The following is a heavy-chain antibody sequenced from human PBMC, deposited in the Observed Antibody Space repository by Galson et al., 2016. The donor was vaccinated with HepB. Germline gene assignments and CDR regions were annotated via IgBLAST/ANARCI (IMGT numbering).Heavy chain of an antibody. V-gene: IGHV1-18*01. CDR1: GYTFTTYG. CDR2: ISVYNGNT. CDR3: ASSGPALRYFDWLPIYNGIDV. Sequence: QSGAEVKKPGESLKISCKASGYTFTTYGINWVRQAPGQGLEWMGWISVYNGNTTYAQKFQGRVIMTTDTSTNTAYMELRSLISDDTAVYYCASSGPALRYFDWLPIYNGIDVWGQGTTVTVSS. D-gene: IGHD3-9*01. J-gene: IGHJ6*02.